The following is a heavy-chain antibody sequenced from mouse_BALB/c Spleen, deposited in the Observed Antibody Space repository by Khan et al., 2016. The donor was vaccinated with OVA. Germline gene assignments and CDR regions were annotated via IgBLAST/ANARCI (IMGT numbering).Heavy chain of an antibody. CDR2: ISSGGSLT. Sequence: VELVESGGGLVKPGGSLKVSCAASGFTFSSYAMSWVRQTPEKRLEWVATISSGGSLTYYPASVQGRFTISRDNGKNTLYLLMSSLRSEDTAMYYCVRVYFGYFDYWGQGTTLTVSS. J-gene: IGHJ2*01. D-gene: IGHD2-1*01. CDR1: GFTFSSYA. V-gene: IGHV5-9-3*01. CDR3: VRVYFGYFDY.